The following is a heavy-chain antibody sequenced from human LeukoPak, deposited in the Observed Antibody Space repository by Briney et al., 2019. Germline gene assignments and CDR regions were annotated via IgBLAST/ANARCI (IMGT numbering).Heavy chain of an antibody. CDR3: ARGGRFAYFLDY. Sequence: GESLKISCAASGFIFSDYWMHWVRQGPGKGLEWVSRIKYDGSSTSYADSVKGRFTISRDNAKNTVYVNMHSLRDEDTAVYYCARGGRFAYFLDYWGQGNLVTVSS. CDR1: GFIFSDYW. J-gene: IGHJ4*02. D-gene: IGHD2-21*01. V-gene: IGHV3-74*01. CDR2: IKYDGSST.